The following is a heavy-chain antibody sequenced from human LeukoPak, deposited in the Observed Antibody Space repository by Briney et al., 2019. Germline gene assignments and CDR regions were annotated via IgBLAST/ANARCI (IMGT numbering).Heavy chain of an antibody. Sequence: SETLSLTCTVSGGSISSYYWSWIRQPPGKGLEWIGYIYYSGSTDYNPSLKSRVTISVDTPKNQFSLKLSSVTAADTAVYYCARGYYDSSPNWYFDLWGRGTLVTVSS. V-gene: IGHV4-59*01. J-gene: IGHJ2*01. D-gene: IGHD3-22*01. CDR2: IYYSGST. CDR1: GGSISSYY. CDR3: ARGYYDSSPNWYFDL.